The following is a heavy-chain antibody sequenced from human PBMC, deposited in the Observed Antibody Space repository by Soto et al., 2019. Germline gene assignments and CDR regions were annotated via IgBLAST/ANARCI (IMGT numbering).Heavy chain of an antibody. Sequence: GGSLRLSCAASRFTFSSYGMHWVRQAPGKGLEWVSAISGSGGSTYYADSVKGRFTISRDNSKNTLYLQMNSLRAEDTAVYYCAKAWGYDWDAFDIWGQGTMVTVSS. CDR2: ISGSGGST. CDR3: AKAWGYDWDAFDI. D-gene: IGHD5-12*01. V-gene: IGHV3-23*01. CDR1: RFTFSSYG. J-gene: IGHJ3*02.